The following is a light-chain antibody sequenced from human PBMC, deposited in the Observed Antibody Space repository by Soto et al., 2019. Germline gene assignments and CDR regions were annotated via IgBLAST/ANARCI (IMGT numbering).Light chain of an antibody. CDR1: QSVSNNY. V-gene: IGKV3-20*01. Sequence: EFVLTQSPGTLSLSPGERATLSCRASQSVSNNYLAWYQQKPGQAPRLLIYGASSRATGIPDRFSGSGSGTDFTLTISRLEPEDFAVYYCQQYGSSSITFGQGTRLEIK. CDR2: GAS. CDR3: QQYGSSSIT. J-gene: IGKJ5*01.